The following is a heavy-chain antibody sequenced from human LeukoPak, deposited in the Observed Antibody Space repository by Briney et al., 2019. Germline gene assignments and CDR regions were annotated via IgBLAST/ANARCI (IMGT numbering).Heavy chain of an antibody. V-gene: IGHV4-30-2*01. Sequence: SETLSLTCTDSGGSISSGGYYWSWIRQPPGKGLEWIGYIYHSGSTYYNPSLKSRVTISVDRSKNQFSLKLSSVTAADTAVYYCARRDGYNPLDYWGQGTLVTVSS. CDR2: IYHSGST. CDR3: ARRDGYNPLDY. J-gene: IGHJ4*02. CDR1: GGSISSGGYY. D-gene: IGHD5-24*01.